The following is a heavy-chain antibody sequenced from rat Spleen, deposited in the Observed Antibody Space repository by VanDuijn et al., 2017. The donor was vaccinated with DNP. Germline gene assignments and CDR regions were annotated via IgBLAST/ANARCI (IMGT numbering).Heavy chain of an antibody. Sequence: EVQLQESGPGLVKPSQSLSLTCSVTGYSITSNYWGWIRKFPGNNMEWIGHISYSGSTGYNPSLKSRISITRDTSKNQFFLQLNSVTTEDTATYYCARGNDGYYPDWYFDFWGPGTMVTVSS. CDR2: ISYSGST. J-gene: IGHJ1*01. CDR1: GYSITSNY. D-gene: IGHD1-12*03. V-gene: IGHV3-1*01. CDR3: ARGNDGYYPDWYFDF.